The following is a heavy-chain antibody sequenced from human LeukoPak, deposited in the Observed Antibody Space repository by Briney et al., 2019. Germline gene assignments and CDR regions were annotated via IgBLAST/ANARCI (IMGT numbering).Heavy chain of an antibody. CDR1: GFTFSSYS. Sequence: PGGSLRLSCAASGFTFSSYSMNWVRQAPGKGLEWVAVIWYDGSNKYYADSVKGRFTISRDNSKNTLYLQMNSLRAEDTAVYYCARAEYSSSWYLYSPYYFDYWGQGTLVTVSS. CDR3: ARAEYSSSWYLYSPYYFDY. J-gene: IGHJ4*02. CDR2: IWYDGSNK. V-gene: IGHV3-33*08. D-gene: IGHD6-13*01.